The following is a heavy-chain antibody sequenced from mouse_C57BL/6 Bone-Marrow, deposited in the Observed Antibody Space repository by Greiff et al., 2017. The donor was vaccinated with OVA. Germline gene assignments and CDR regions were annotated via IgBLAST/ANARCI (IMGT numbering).Heavy chain of an antibody. D-gene: IGHD2-2*01. CDR1: GYTFTSYW. J-gene: IGHJ4*01. Sequence: QVQLQQPGAELVMPGASVKLSCKASGYTFTSYWMHWVKQRPGQGLEWIGEIDPTDSDTNYNQKFKGKSTLTVDKSSSTAYMQLSSLTAEDSAVYDCACYYGYDGEAYYAMDYWGQGTSVTVSS. CDR3: ACYYGYDGEAYYAMDY. V-gene: IGHV1-69*01. CDR2: IDPTDSDT.